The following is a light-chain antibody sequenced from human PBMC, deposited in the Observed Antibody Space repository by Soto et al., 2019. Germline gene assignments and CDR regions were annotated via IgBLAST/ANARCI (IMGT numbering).Light chain of an antibody. V-gene: IGLV2-11*01. Sequence: QSVLTQPRSVSGSPGQSVTISCTGTSSDVGGYNYVSWYQQHPGKAPKLMIYDVSKRPSGVPDRFSGSKSGNTASLTISGLQAEDEADYYCCSYADRGVVFGGGTKLTVL. J-gene: IGLJ2*01. CDR3: CSYADRGVV. CDR1: SSDVGGYNY. CDR2: DVS.